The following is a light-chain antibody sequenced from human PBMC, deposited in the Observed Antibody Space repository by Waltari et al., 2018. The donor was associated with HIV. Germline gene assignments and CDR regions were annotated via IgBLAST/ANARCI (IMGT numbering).Light chain of an antibody. Sequence: QSALTQPRSVSGSPGQSVTISCTGTSSDVGGYNYVSWYQQNPGKAPKFIIYDVTKRPPGGPDRFSGSNSGNTASLTISGLQAEDEADYYCCSYSGNYPVLFGGGTKLTVL. V-gene: IGLV2-11*01. CDR2: DVT. CDR3: CSYSGNYPVL. J-gene: IGLJ3*02. CDR1: SSDVGGYNY.